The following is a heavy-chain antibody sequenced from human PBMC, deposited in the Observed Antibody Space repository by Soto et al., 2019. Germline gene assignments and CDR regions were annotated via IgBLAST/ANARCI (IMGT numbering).Heavy chain of an antibody. J-gene: IGHJ6*01. V-gene: IGHV3-33*01. CDR3: ARGGDGRGYVDYYYGMDV. CDR1: GFTFSSYV. D-gene: IGHD5-12*01. CDR2: IWYDGSNK. Sequence: QVQLVESGGGVVQPGRSLRVSCAASGFTFSSYVMHWVRQAPGKGLEWVALIWYDGSNKYYADTVKGRFTISRDNSKNTLYLQMNSLRDEDTGVYYCARGGDGRGYVDYYYGMDVWGQGTTVTVSS.